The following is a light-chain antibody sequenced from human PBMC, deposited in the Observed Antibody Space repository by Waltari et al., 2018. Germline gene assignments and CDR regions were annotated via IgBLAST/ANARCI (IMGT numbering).Light chain of an antibody. Sequence: DIQMTQSPSSLSASVGDRVTITCRASQSISSYLNWYQQKPGKAPKLLIYAASSLQSGVPSRFSGSGSVTDFTLTISSLQPEDFATYYCQQSYSFRTFGQGTKVEIK. J-gene: IGKJ1*01. CDR2: AAS. CDR3: QQSYSFRT. V-gene: IGKV1-39*01. CDR1: QSISSY.